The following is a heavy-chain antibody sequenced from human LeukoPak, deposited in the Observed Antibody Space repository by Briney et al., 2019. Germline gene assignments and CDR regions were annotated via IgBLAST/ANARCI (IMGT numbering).Heavy chain of an antibody. CDR3: ARLSYNWNTGY. Sequence: PSETLSLTCTVSGGSIISSSYYWGWTRQPPGKGLECIGSIYYSESTYYSPSLNGRVTISVDTCNYQSSLKLTSVTAADTAVYYCARLSYNWNTGYWGQGTLVTVS. CDR2: IYYSEST. D-gene: IGHD1/OR15-1a*01. J-gene: IGHJ4*02. V-gene: IGHV4-39*01. CDR1: GGSIISSSYY.